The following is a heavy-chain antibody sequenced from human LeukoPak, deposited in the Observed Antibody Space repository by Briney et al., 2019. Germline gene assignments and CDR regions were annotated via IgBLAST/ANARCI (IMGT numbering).Heavy chain of an antibody. Sequence: PSETLSLTCTVSGGSISSYYWSWIRQPAGKGLEWIGRIYTSGSTNYNPSLKSRVTISADTSKNQFSLKLSSVTAADTAVYYCARDLGRSSSWYYYYYYMDVWGKGTTVTISS. J-gene: IGHJ6*03. CDR2: IYTSGST. D-gene: IGHD6-13*01. CDR3: ARDLGRSSSWYYYYYYMDV. V-gene: IGHV4-4*07. CDR1: GGSISSYY.